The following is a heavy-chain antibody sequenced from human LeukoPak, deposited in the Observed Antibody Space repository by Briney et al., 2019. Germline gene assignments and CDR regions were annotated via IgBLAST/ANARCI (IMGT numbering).Heavy chain of an antibody. CDR1: GFTFSNAW. D-gene: IGHD1-26*01. V-gene: IGHV3-15*01. CDR3: TTDNFGWDPKGIWAPSRAFDI. Sequence: GGSLRLSCAASGFTFSNAWMSWVRQAPGKGLEWVGRIKSKTDGGTTDYAAPVKGRFTISRDDSKNTLYLQMNSLKTEDTAVYYCTTDNFGWDPKGIWAPSRAFDIWGQGTMVTVSS. CDR2: IKSKTDGGTT. J-gene: IGHJ3*02.